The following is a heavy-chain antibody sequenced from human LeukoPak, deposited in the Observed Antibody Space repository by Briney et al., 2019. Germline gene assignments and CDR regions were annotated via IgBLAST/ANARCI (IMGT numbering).Heavy chain of an antibody. J-gene: IGHJ4*02. Sequence: ASVKVSCKASGYTFIGYYMHWVRQAPGQGLEWMGWINPNSGGTNYAQKFQGRVTMTRDTSISTAYMELSRLRSDDTAVYYCASDLRFTVVVITFGYWGQGTLVTVSS. CDR2: INPNSGGT. CDR1: GYTFIGYY. CDR3: ASDLRFTVVVITFGY. V-gene: IGHV1-2*02. D-gene: IGHD3-22*01.